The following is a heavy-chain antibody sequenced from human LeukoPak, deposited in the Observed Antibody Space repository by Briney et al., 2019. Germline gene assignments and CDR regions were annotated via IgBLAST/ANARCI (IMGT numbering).Heavy chain of an antibody. D-gene: IGHD3-16*01. CDR1: GFTFSDYY. J-gene: IGHJ4*01. Sequence: GGSLRLSCAASGFTFSDYYMSWIRQAPGKGLEWVSYISSSGSTIYYADSVKGRFTISRDNAKNSLYLQMHSLRVEDTGVYYCARELLVGVPSFDNWGHGTLVTVSS. CDR2: ISSSGSTI. V-gene: IGHV3-11*04. CDR3: ARELLVGVPSFDN.